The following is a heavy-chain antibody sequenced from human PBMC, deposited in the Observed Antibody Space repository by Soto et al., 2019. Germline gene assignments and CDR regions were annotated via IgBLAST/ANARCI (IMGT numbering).Heavy chain of an antibody. D-gene: IGHD2-21*02. Sequence: QVRLQESGPGLVKPSETLSLTCTVSGGSISSYYWSWIRQPPGKGLEWIGYMYNTGSTIYNPSLKTRLTISVDTSKNPFSLKLNSVTAADTAVYYCARDLWGYCGADCYPLDVWGQGTTVTVSS. CDR2: MYNTGST. CDR1: GGSISSYY. CDR3: ARDLWGYCGADCYPLDV. V-gene: IGHV4-59*01. J-gene: IGHJ6*02.